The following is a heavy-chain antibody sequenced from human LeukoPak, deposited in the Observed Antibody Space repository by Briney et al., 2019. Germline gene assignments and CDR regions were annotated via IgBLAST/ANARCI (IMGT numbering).Heavy chain of an antibody. CDR2: INPSGGRT. V-gene: IGHV1-46*01. CDR3: ARGPYSSSWDEDY. CDR1: GYTFTNYY. Sequence: ASVKVSCKASGYTFTNYYMHWVRQAPGQGLEWMGIINPSGGRTSYAQNFQGRVTMTRDTSTSTVYMEVSSLRSEDTAAYYCARGPYSSSWDEDYWGQGTLVTVSS. D-gene: IGHD6-13*01. J-gene: IGHJ4*02.